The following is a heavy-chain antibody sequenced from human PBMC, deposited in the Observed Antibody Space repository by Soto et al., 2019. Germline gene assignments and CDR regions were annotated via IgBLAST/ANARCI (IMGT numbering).Heavy chain of an antibody. D-gene: IGHD2-15*01. CDR1: GGSISSGSYY. Sequence: SETLSLTCTVSGGSISSGSYYWSWIRQHPGKGLEWIGYIYYSGSTYYNPSLKSRVTISVDTSKNQFSLKLSSMTAADTAVYYCARDSKILSYCSGGSCHAEAQGGLYYYYGMDVWGQGTTVTVSS. J-gene: IGHJ6*02. V-gene: IGHV4-31*03. CDR3: ARDSKILSYCSGGSCHAEAQGGLYYYYGMDV. CDR2: IYYSGST.